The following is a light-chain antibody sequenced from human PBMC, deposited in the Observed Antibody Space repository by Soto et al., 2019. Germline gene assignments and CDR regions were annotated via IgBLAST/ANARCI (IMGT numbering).Light chain of an antibody. CDR1: QSVSSN. CDR2: EAY. V-gene: IGKV3-15*01. CDR3: QQYNKWPPIT. J-gene: IGKJ5*01. Sequence: EIVMTQSPATLSVSPGERATLSCRASQSVSSNLAWYQHKPGQAPRLLIYEAYTRATGVPARFSGSGSETEFTLSISSLQSEDFAVYYCQQYNKWPPITFGQGTRLEIK.